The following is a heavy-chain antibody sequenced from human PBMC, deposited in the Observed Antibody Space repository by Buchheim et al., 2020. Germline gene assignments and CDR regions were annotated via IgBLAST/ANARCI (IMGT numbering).Heavy chain of an antibody. CDR1: GGSISTSRHY. Sequence: QVQLQESGPGLVKPSQTLSLTCTVSGGSISTSRHYWTWIRQHPGKGLEWLGYIYYDGTTYYNPSLKSRFTLSLDTSKSQFSLKLTSVTAADTAVYYCARAEGYTSSSNLDFWGQGIL. CDR3: ARAEGYTSSSNLDF. J-gene: IGHJ4*02. D-gene: IGHD6-13*01. V-gene: IGHV4-31*03. CDR2: IYYDGTT.